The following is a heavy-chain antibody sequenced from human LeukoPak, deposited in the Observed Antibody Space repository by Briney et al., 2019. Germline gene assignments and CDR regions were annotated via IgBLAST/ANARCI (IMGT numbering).Heavy chain of an antibody. CDR3: ARIQTLHGDLNNFNY. Sequence: SETLSLTCTVSGGSICSYYWSWIRQPPGKGLEWIGYIYYSGSTNYNPSLKSRVTISVDTSKNQFSLKLSSVTAADTAVYYCARIQTLHGDLNNFNYWGQGTLVTVSS. CDR2: IYYSGST. D-gene: IGHD4-17*01. V-gene: IGHV4-59*01. J-gene: IGHJ4*02. CDR1: GGSICSYY.